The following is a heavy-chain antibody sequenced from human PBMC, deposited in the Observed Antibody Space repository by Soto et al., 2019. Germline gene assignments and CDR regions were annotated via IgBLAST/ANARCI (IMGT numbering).Heavy chain of an antibody. CDR3: ARGPHFGR. CDR2: IYHSGST. CDR1: GGSISSGGYS. D-gene: IGHD3-3*01. Sequence: SETLSLTFAVPGGSISSGGYSWSWIRQPPGKGLEWIGYIYHSGSTYYNPSLKSRVTISVDRSKNQFSLKLSSVTAADTAVYYCARGPHFGRWGQGTLVTVSS. J-gene: IGHJ4*02. V-gene: IGHV4-30-2*01.